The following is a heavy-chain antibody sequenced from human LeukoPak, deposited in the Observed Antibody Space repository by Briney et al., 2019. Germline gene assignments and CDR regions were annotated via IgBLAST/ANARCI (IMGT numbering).Heavy chain of an antibody. D-gene: IGHD2-8*01. CDR2: VKQDGSDK. CDR1: GFTFTIHW. CDR3: ARHCTNGVCLDY. Sequence: GGSLRLSCAASGFTFTIHWMSWVRQLPGKGLEWVAKVKQDGSDKYYVDSVKGRFTISRDNAKNSVNLQMNSLRAEDTAVYYCARHCTNGVCLDYWGQGTLVTVSS. J-gene: IGHJ4*02. V-gene: IGHV3-7*01.